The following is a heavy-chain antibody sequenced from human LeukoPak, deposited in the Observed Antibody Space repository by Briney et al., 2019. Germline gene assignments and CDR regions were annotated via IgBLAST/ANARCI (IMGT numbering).Heavy chain of an antibody. J-gene: IGHJ4*02. CDR1: GYSFTTYY. Sequence: GESLKISCKGSGYSFTTYYIGWVRQMPGRGLEWMGLIYPGDSHTRYSPSFQGQVTISADKSISTAYLQWSSLKASDTAMYYCARSIAVAEAYYFDYWGQGTLVTVSS. V-gene: IGHV5-51*01. CDR3: ARSIAVAEAYYFDY. CDR2: IYPGDSHT. D-gene: IGHD6-19*01.